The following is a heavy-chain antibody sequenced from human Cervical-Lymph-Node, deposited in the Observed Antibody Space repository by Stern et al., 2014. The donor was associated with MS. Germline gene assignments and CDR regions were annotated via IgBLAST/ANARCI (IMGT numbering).Heavy chain of an antibody. Sequence: QVQLVQSGAEVRKPGASVKVSCKASGYTFTTYYMHWVRQAPGQGLERMGVINPSGGNTNYAQKFQGRVTMTRDTSTSTVYMELSSLRSEATAMYYCARATFDDSSAYFQYYFDHWGQGTLVTVSS. CDR1: GYTFTTYY. CDR3: ARATFDDSSAYFQYYFDH. V-gene: IGHV1-46*03. CDR2: INPSGGNT. D-gene: IGHD3-22*01. J-gene: IGHJ4*02.